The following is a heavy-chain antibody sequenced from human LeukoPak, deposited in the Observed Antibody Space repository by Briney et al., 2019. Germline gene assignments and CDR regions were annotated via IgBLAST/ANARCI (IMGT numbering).Heavy chain of an antibody. D-gene: IGHD3-9*01. J-gene: IGHJ6*03. Sequence: GGSLRLSCAGSGFTVGSNYMSWVRQAPGKGLEWVSGINWNGGSTGYADSVKGRFTISRDNAKNSLYLQMNSLRAEDTALYHCARERRYFDWLLPQTYYYYMDVWGKGTTVTISS. CDR1: GFTVGSNY. V-gene: IGHV3-20*01. CDR2: INWNGGST. CDR3: ARERRYFDWLLPQTYYYYMDV.